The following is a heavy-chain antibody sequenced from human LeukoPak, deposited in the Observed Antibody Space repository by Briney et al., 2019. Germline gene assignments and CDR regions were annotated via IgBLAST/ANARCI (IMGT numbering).Heavy chain of an antibody. CDR3: ARNGYCSSTSCYTHYYYMDV. V-gene: IGHV3-7*01. J-gene: IGHJ6*03. Sequence: TGGSLRLSCAASGFTFSSYWMSWVCQAPGKGLGWVANIKQDGSEKYYVDSVKGRLTISRDNAKNSLYLQMNSLRAEDTAVYYCARNGYCSSTSCYTHYYYMDVWGKGTTVTVSS. CDR1: GFTFSSYW. CDR2: IKQDGSEK. D-gene: IGHD2-2*02.